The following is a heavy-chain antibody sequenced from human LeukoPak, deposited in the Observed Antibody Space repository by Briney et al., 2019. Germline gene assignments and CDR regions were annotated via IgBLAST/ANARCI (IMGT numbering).Heavy chain of an antibody. CDR2: ISGSGGST. V-gene: IGHV3-23*01. CDR1: GFTFSSYA. D-gene: IGHD3-22*01. J-gene: IGHJ4*02. CDR3: ARSSGYYYALGY. Sequence: GGSLRLSCAASGFTFSSYAMSWVRQAPGKGLEWVSAISGSGGSTYYADSVKGRFTISRDNAKNSLYLRMNSLRAEDTAVYYCARSSGYYYALGYWGQGTLVTVSS.